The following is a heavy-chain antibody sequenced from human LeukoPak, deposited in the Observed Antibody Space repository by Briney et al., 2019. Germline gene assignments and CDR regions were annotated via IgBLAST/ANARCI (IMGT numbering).Heavy chain of an antibody. CDR2: IYYSGST. CDR3: ASYGFDAFDI. D-gene: IGHD3-10*01. V-gene: IGHV4-39*07. J-gene: IGHJ3*02. Sequence: SETLSLTCTVSGGSISSSSYYWGWIRQPPGKGLEWLGSIYYSGSTYYNPSLKSRVTISVDTSKNQFSLKLSSVTAADTAVYYCASYGFDAFDIWGQGTMVTVSS. CDR1: GGSISSSSYY.